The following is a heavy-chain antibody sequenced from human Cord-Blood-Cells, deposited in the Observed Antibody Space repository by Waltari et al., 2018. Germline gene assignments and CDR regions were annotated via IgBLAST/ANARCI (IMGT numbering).Heavy chain of an antibody. D-gene: IGHD2-2*01. V-gene: IGHV3-7*01. Sequence: EVQLVESGGGLVQPGGSLRLYCAAAVFTFGSYGTSWVRQAPGKGVEWVANIKKDGSEKYYVDSVKGLFTISRDNAKNSLYLQMNSLRAEDTAVYYCARETNIDSTPDYWGQGTLVTVSS. CDR2: IKKDGSEK. J-gene: IGHJ4*02. CDR1: VFTFGSYG. CDR3: ARETNIDSTPDY.